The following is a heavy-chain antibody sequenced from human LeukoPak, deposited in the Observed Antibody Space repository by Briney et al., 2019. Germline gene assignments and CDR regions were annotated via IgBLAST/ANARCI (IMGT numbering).Heavy chain of an antibody. D-gene: IGHD6-13*01. CDR1: GFTFSSYS. CDR2: ISSSSSYI. J-gene: IGHJ4*02. V-gene: IGHV3-21*01. CDR3: ASGLSAAIDYFDY. Sequence: GGSLGLSCAASGFTFSSYSMNWVRQAPGKGLEWVSSISSSSSYIYYADSVKGRFTISRDNAKNSLYLQMNSLRAEDTAVYYCASGLSAAIDYFDYWGQGTLVTVSS.